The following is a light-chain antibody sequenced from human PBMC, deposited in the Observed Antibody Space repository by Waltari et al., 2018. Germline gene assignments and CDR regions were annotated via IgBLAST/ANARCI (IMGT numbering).Light chain of an antibody. CDR3: NSFTSSSTVV. V-gene: IGLV2-14*03. J-gene: IGLJ3*02. Sequence: QSALTQPASVSGSPGQSITISFTGTSSDVGGYNYVSWYQQHPGKAPKLMIYDVSNRPSGVSNRFSGSKSGNTASLTISGLQPEDEADYYCNSFTSSSTVVFGGGTKLTVL. CDR2: DVS. CDR1: SSDVGGYNY.